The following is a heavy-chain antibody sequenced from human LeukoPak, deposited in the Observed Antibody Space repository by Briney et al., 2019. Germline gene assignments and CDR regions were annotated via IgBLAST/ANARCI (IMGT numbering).Heavy chain of an antibody. D-gene: IGHD3-22*01. Sequence: GRSLRLSCATSGFTFDDFAMHWVRQAPGKGLEWVSHISWNSDTITYADSVKGRFTISRDNAKNSLYLQISSLREKDTAFYYCAKDIDSAGYGAFEIWGQGTAVTVSS. CDR3: AKDIDSAGYGAFEI. V-gene: IGHV3-9*01. CDR2: ISWNSDTI. CDR1: GFTFDDFA. J-gene: IGHJ3*02.